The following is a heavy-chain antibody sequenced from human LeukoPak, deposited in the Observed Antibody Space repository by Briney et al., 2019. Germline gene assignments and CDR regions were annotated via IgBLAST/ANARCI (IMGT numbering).Heavy chain of an antibody. Sequence: GGSLRLSCAASGFTFDDYAMHWVRQAPRKGLQWVSRISGDGGSTYYADSVKGRFTISRDNSKNSLYLQMNSLRTEDTALYYCAKDTSLIRWFLGYYYYYYGMDVWGQGTTVTVSS. CDR2: ISGDGGST. V-gene: IGHV3-43*02. CDR3: AKDTSLIRWFLGYYYYYYGMDV. CDR1: GFTFDDYA. D-gene: IGHD4-23*01. J-gene: IGHJ6*02.